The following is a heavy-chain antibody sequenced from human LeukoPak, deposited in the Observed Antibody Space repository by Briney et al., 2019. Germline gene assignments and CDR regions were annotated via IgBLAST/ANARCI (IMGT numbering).Heavy chain of an antibody. CDR3: ARGSGYSYSFTGRERTKSRLDY. CDR1: GFTFSDYS. D-gene: IGHD5-18*01. V-gene: IGHV3-21*01. J-gene: IGHJ4*02. CDR2: ITSGSSYI. Sequence: PGGSLRLSCAASGFTFSDYSMNWVRQAPGKGLEWVSLITSGSSYIYYADSVKGRFTISRDSSKNTLYLQMNSLRAADTAVYYCARGSGYSYSFTGRERTKSRLDYWGQGTLVTVSS.